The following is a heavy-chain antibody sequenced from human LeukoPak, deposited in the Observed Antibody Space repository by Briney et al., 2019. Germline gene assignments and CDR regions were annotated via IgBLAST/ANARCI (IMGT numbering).Heavy chain of an antibody. CDR1: GGSITQTDY. CDR3: ARKGGPYRPLDY. CDR2: VNLQGST. J-gene: IGHJ4*02. D-gene: IGHD3-16*01. Sequence: PSETLSLTCDVSGGSITQTDYCTWVRQPPGKGLEWIGEVNLQGSTNYNPSLMGRVAISVDTSENHVSLQLTSVTAEDTAVYYCARKGGPYRPLDYSGQGTLVTVS. V-gene: IGHV4-4*02.